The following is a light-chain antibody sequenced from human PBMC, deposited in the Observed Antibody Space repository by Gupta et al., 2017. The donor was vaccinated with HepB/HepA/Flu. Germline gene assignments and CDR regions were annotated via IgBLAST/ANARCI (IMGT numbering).Light chain of an antibody. CDR2: SNN. J-gene: IGLJ2*01. CDR3: AAWDDTLKHVI. CDR1: SSDIGSNN. V-gene: IGLV1-44*01. Sequence: QSVLTPPPSASGTPGPRVTIPCSGSSSDIGSNNVNWYQQLPGTAPKLLMYSNNQRPSGVPDRFSGSKSGTTASLAISGLQSEDEADYYCAAWDDTLKHVIFGGGTKLTVL.